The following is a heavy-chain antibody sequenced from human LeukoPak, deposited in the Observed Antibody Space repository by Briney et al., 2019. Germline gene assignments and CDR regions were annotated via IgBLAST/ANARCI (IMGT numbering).Heavy chain of an antibody. CDR1: GYTFTSYG. D-gene: IGHD3-16*02. J-gene: IGHJ4*02. CDR2: ISAYNGNT. Sequence: ASVKVSCKASGYTFTSYGISWVRQAPGQGLEWMGWISAYNGNTNYAQKLQGRVTMTTDTSTSTAYMELRSLRSDDTAVYYCARDFQGYYDYVWGSYRYTPDYWGQGTLVTASS. CDR3: ARDFQGYYDYVWGSYRYTPDY. V-gene: IGHV1-18*04.